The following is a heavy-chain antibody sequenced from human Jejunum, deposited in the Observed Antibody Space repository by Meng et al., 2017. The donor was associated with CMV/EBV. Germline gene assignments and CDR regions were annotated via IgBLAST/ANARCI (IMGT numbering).Heavy chain of an antibody. J-gene: IGHJ4*02. D-gene: IGHD1-26*01. Sequence: SGVTFSSYEVNWVRQAPGKGLEWLSHINPGGTTIYYADSVKGRFTISRDDAKSSLYLQMSSLRADDTAVYYCARELPASWEPFDYWGQGTRVTVSS. CDR3: ARELPASWEPFDY. V-gene: IGHV3-48*03. CDR1: GVTFSSYE. CDR2: INPGGTTI.